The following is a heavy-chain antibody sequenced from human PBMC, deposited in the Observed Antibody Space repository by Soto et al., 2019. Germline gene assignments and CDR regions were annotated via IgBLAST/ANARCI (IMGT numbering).Heavy chain of an antibody. CDR3: APRGLGSYYFDY. CDR2: ISGSGGST. CDR1: GFTVSSYA. J-gene: IGHJ4*02. Sequence: GGSLRLSCAASGFTVSSYAMSWVRQAPGKGLEWVSAISGSGGSTYYADSVKGRFTISRDNSKNTLYLQMNSLRDEDTAVYYCAPRGLGSYYFDYWGQGTLVTVSS. V-gene: IGHV3-23*01. D-gene: IGHD7-27*01.